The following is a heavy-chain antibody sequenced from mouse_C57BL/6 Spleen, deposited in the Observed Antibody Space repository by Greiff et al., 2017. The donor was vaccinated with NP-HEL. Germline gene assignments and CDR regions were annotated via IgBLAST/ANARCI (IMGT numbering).Heavy chain of an antibody. CDR1: GYTFTSYW. CDR3: AREDGNYYAMDY. CDR2: IDPSDSET. J-gene: IGHJ4*01. V-gene: IGHV1-52*01. D-gene: IGHD2-1*01. Sequence: VQLQQPGAELVRPGYSVKLSCKASGYTFTSYWMHWVKQRPIQGLEWIGNIDPSDSETHYNQKFKDKATLTVDKSSSTAYMQLSSLTSEDSAVYYCAREDGNYYAMDYWGQGTSVTVSS.